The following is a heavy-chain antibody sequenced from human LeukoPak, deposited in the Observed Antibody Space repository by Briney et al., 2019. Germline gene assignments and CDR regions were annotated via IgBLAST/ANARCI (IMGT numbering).Heavy chain of an antibody. D-gene: IGHD5-12*01. CDR3: AREGEIGYDLSDY. Sequence: ASVKVSCKASGYTFTNYYMNWVRQAPGQGLEWMGIINPSGGSTSYAQKFQGRVTVTRDTSTSTVYMELSNLRSEDTAMYYCAREGEIGYDLSDYWGQGTLVTVSS. J-gene: IGHJ4*02. V-gene: IGHV1-46*01. CDR1: GYTFTNYY. CDR2: INPSGGST.